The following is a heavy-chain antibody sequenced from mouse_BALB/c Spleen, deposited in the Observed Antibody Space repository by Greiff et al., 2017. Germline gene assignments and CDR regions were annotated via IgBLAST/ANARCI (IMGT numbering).Heavy chain of an antibody. CDR1: GFSLTSYG. CDR3: ARAGGYGHFDY. D-gene: IGHD1-1*02. CDR2: IWAGGST. Sequence: VKLMESGPGLVAPSQSLSITCTVSGFSLTSYGVHWVRQPPGKGLEWLGVIWAGGSTNYNSALMSRLSISKDNSKSQVFLKMNSLQTDDTAMYYCARAGGYGHFDYWGQGTTLTVSS. V-gene: IGHV2-9*02. J-gene: IGHJ2*01.